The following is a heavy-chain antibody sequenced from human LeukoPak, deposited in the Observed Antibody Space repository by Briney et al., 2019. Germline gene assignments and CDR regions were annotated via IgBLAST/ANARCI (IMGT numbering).Heavy chain of an antibody. V-gene: IGHV4-39*07. D-gene: IGHD3-10*01. J-gene: IGHJ4*02. Sequence: PSETLSLTCTVSGGSIRSSYYYWSWIRQPPGKGLEWIGEINHSGSTNYNPSLKSRVTISVDTSKNQFSLKLSSVTAADTAVYYCARGGSTMVRGVIIDPLYYWGQGTLVTVSS. CDR2: INHSGST. CDR1: GGSIRSSYYY. CDR3: ARGGSTMVRGVIIDPLYY.